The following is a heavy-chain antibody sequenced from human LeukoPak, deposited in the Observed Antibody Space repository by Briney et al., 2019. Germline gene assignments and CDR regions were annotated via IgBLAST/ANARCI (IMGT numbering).Heavy chain of an antibody. D-gene: IGHD2-21*01. CDR1: GFTFSSHS. CDR3: ARGANLVLDAFDI. CDR2: ISSSSSTI. J-gene: IGHJ3*02. Sequence: PGGSLRLSCAASGFTFSSHSMNWVRQAPGKGLEWVSYISSSSSTIYYVDSVKGRFTISRDNAKNSLYLQMNSLRAEDTAVYYCARGANLVLDAFDIWGQGTMVTVSS. V-gene: IGHV3-48*01.